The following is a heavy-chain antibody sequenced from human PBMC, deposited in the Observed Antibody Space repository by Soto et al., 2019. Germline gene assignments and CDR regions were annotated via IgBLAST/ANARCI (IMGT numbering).Heavy chain of an antibody. J-gene: IGHJ4*02. D-gene: IGHD2-15*01. CDR3: AKSLTRSWWYFDY. CDR2: ISYDGSNK. V-gene: IGHV3-30*18. Sequence: PGGSLRLSCAASGFTFNSYGMHWVRQAPGKGLEWVALISYDGSNKYYADSVKGRFTISRDNSKNTLYLQMNSLRAEDTAVYYCAKSLTRSWWYFDYWGQGTLVTVSS. CDR1: GFTFNSYG.